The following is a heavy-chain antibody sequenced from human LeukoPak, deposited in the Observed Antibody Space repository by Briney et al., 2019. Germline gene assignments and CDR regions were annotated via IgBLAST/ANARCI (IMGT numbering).Heavy chain of an antibody. J-gene: IGHJ5*02. CDR1: GGSFSGYY. CDR3: ARDEPQGWFDP. Sequence: SETLSLTCAAYGGSFSGYYWSWIRQPPGKGLEWIGEINHSGSTNYNPSLKSRATISVDTSKNRFSLKLSSVTAADTAVYYCARDEPQGWFDPWGQGTLVTASS. CDR2: INHSGST. V-gene: IGHV4-34*01.